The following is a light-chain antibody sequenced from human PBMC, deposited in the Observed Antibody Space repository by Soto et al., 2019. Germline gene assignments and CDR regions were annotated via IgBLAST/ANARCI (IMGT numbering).Light chain of an antibody. CDR2: GNR. Sequence: QSVLTQPPSVSGAPGQRGTISCTGTSANLGAGYDVHWYQQLPGAAPKLVIFGNRNRPSGVPERFSGSKSGTSASLAITGLQAEDEADYCCQAYDYSLTASVFGGGTKLTVL. V-gene: IGLV1-40*01. J-gene: IGLJ3*02. CDR3: QAYDYSLTASV. CDR1: SANLGAGYD.